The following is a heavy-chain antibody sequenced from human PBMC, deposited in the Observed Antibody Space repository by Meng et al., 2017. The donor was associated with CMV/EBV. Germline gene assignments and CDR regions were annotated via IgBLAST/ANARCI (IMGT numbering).Heavy chain of an antibody. J-gene: IGHJ5*02. D-gene: IGHD4-17*01. V-gene: IGHV3-11*01. Sequence: AASGFTFSDYYMTGIRQAPGKGLEWVSYISSSGGTIYYADSVKGRFTISRDNAKNSLYLQMSSLRAEDTAMYYCARDLLYGEGWFDPWGQGTLVTVSS. CDR3: ARDLLYGEGWFDP. CDR2: ISSSGGTI. CDR1: GFTFSDYY.